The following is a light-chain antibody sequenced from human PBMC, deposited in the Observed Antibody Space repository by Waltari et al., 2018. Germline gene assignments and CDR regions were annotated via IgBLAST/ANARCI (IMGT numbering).Light chain of an antibody. CDR3: MVITHWPPSLT. V-gene: IGKV2-30*01. CDR1: QSLPYSDGNTY. Sequence: DVVMTQSPLSLPVTLGQRASISCRSSQSLPYSDGNTYLNWFHQRPGQSPRRLIYKFSNRDSGVPDSFSGSWSGTDFTLTISRVEAADVGTYFCMVITHWPPSLTFGGGTKVAIK. CDR2: KFS. J-gene: IGKJ4*01.